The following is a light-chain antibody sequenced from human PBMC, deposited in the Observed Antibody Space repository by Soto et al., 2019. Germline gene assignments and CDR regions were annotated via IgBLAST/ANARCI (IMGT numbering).Light chain of an antibody. V-gene: IGKV3-15*01. Sequence: EIVMTQSPATLSVSPGERATLSCRASQSVSSNLAWYQQKPGQAPRLLIYGASTRATGIPARFRGSGSGTEFTLTISSLQSEDFAVYYCQQYDDWPPWTFGPGTKVDI. J-gene: IGKJ1*01. CDR1: QSVSSN. CDR2: GAS. CDR3: QQYDDWPPWT.